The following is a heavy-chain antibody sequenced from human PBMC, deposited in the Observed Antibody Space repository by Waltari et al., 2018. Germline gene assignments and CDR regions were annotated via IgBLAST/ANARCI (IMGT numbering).Heavy chain of an antibody. Sequence: EVQLVESGGGFVQPGGSLRLSCAASGFTFSNYWMNWVRQAPGTGLEWVANMKQDGSEEYYVDSVKGRFTISRDNAKNSLDLQMNSLRAEDTAVYYCARGGFIGYCSTTSCYSGFDDWGQGTLVTVSS. J-gene: IGHJ4*02. CDR3: ARGGFIGYCSTTSCYSGFDD. V-gene: IGHV3-7*03. D-gene: IGHD2-2*01. CDR2: MKQDGSEE. CDR1: GFTFSNYW.